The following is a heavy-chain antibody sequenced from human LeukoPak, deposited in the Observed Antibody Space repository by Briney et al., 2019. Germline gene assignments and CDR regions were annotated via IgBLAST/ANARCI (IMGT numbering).Heavy chain of an antibody. CDR2: IIPIFGTA. CDR1: GGTFSSYA. Sequence: GPSVKVSCKAPGGTFSSYAISWVRQAPGQGLEWMGGIIPIFGTANYAQKFQGRVTITADESTSTAYMELSSLRSEDTAVYYCARDYCSSTSCLFDYWGQGTLVTVSS. CDR3: ARDYCSSTSCLFDY. J-gene: IGHJ4*02. D-gene: IGHD2-2*01. V-gene: IGHV1-69*01.